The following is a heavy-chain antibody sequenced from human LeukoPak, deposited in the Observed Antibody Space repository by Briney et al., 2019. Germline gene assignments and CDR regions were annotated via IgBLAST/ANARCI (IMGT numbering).Heavy chain of an antibody. J-gene: IGHJ3*02. CDR1: GFGFSDQY. Sequence: GESLRLSCAASGFGFSDQYMDWVRQAPGKGLEWVGRTGNKANRYNTKHAASVKGRLTLSTDHSENSPYLQMTSLKTEDTAVYYCVRGYSGVSVYAYDIWGEGTMV. D-gene: IGHD1-26*01. V-gene: IGHV3-72*01. CDR3: VRGYSGVSVYAYDI. CDR2: TGNKANRYNT.